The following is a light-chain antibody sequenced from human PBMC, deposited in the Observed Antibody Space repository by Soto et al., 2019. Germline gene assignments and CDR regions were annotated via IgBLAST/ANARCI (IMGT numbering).Light chain of an antibody. CDR3: CSYTTTSSYV. V-gene: IGLV2-14*01. Sequence: QSALTQPASVSGSPGQSITISCTGTNCDVGGYDHVSWYQQHPGKAPKLIIYEVNNRPSGISNRFSGSKSGNTASLTISGLQADDEAYYYCCSYTTTSSYVFGTGTKLTVL. J-gene: IGLJ1*01. CDR1: NCDVGGYDH. CDR2: EVN.